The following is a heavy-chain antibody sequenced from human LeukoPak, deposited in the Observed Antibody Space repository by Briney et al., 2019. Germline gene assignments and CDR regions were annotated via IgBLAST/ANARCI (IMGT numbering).Heavy chain of an antibody. CDR2: ISSSSSYI. Sequence: GGSLRLSCAASGFTFSSYSMNWVRQAPGKGLEWVSSISSSSSYIYYADSVKGRFTISRDNAKNSLYLQMNSLRAEDTAVCYCARELVVGATKWFDPWGQGTLVTVSS. J-gene: IGHJ5*02. CDR3: ARELVVGATKWFDP. D-gene: IGHD1-26*01. V-gene: IGHV3-21*01. CDR1: GFTFSSYS.